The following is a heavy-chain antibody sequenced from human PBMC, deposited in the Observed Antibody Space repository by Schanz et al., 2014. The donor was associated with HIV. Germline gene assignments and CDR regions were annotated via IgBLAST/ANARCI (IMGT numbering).Heavy chain of an antibody. V-gene: IGHV1-69*06. CDR2: IIPFSTTS. J-gene: IGHJ4*02. Sequence: QVQLVQSGAEVKKPGSSVKVSCKASGDTFSSYAISWVRQAPGQGLEWMGGIIPFSTTSNYAQKFQGRVTITADKSTSTVYMDLSSLRSEDTAVYYCARTYTGDWSTGADWGQGTLVTVSS. D-gene: IGHD2-21*02. CDR3: ARTYTGDWSTGAD. CDR1: GDTFSSYA.